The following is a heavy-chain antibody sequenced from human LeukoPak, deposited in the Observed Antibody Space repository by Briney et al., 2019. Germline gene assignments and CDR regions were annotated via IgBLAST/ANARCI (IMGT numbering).Heavy chain of an antibody. Sequence: SETLSLTCAVYDGSFSGYYCSWIRQPPGKGLEWIGEINHSGSANYNPSLKSRVTILLDTSKNQFSLNLSSVTAADTAVYYCARDLWFGELSMGYWGQGTLVTVSS. CDR2: INHSGSA. CDR1: DGSFSGYY. D-gene: IGHD3-10*01. V-gene: IGHV4-34*01. CDR3: ARDLWFGELSMGY. J-gene: IGHJ4*02.